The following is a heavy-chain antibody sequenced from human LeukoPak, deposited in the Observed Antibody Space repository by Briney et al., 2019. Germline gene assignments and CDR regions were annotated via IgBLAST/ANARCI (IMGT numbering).Heavy chain of an antibody. D-gene: IGHD3-3*01. CDR1: GYTFTSYG. J-gene: IGHJ6*03. Sequence: ASVKVSCKASGYTFTSYGISWVRQAPGQGLEWMGWISAYNGNTNYAQKLQGRVTITTDTSTSTVYMELRSLRSDDTAVYYCARGPDYDFWSGYSNYYYMDVWGKGTTVTVSS. CDR3: ARGPDYDFWSGYSNYYYMDV. V-gene: IGHV1-18*01. CDR2: ISAYNGNT.